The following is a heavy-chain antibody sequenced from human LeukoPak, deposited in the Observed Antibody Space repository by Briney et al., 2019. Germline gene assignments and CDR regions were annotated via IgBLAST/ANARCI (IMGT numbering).Heavy chain of an antibody. CDR1: GGSFSGYY. V-gene: IGHV4-34*01. Sequence: SETLSLTCAVYGGSFSGYYWSWIRQPPGKGLEWIGEINHSGSTNYNPSLKSRVTISVDTSKNQFSPKLSSVTAADTAVYYCARVRDTIFGVPRYFQHRGQGTLVTVSS. CDR3: ARVRDTIFGVPRYFQH. CDR2: INHSGST. D-gene: IGHD3-3*01. J-gene: IGHJ1*01.